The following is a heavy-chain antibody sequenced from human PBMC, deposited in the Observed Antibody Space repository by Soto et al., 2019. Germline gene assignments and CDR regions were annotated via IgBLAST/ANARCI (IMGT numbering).Heavy chain of an antibody. CDR3: AKVESMAAAGISCDYWGMDV. V-gene: IGHV3-23*01. CDR1: AFTFSTYA. CDR2: ISGSRRST. Sequence: GGSLRLPSAAPAFTFSTYAMSSVPQAPGKALEWGPAISGSRRSTYYAPSVKGRITIPRHNSNNTLYPQMNGLRAGDTAVYYCAKVESMAAAGISCDYWGMDVWGRVPTVTFSS. J-gene: IGHJ6*02. D-gene: IGHD6-13*01.